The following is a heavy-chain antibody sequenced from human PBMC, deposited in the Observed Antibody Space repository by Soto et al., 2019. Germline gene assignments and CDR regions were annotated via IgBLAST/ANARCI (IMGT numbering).Heavy chain of an antibody. CDR2: IWYDGSNK. CDR1: GFTFSSYG. CDR3: ARDPKQWLTNNCFDP. V-gene: IGHV3-33*01. Sequence: GGSLRLSCAASGFTFSSYGMHWVRQAPGKGLEWVAAIWYDGSNKYYADSVKGRFTISRDNSKNTLYLQMNSLRAEDTAVYYCARDPKQWLTNNCFDPWGQGTLVTVSS. D-gene: IGHD6-19*01. J-gene: IGHJ5*02.